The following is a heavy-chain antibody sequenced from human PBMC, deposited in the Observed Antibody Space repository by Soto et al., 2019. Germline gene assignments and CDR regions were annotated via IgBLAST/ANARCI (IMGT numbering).Heavy chain of an antibody. V-gene: IGHV3-48*02. D-gene: IGHD3-22*01. Sequence: GGSLRLSCAASGFDFSQYMTYWVRQAPGKGLEWVSNISRNSSTIYYADSVKGRFTISRDNVKNSLYLQMNSLRDEDTAVHYCARDLVFYDRSGYYHHYYYYGLDVWGQGTTVTVSS. J-gene: IGHJ6*02. CDR3: ARDLVFYDRSGYYHHYYYYGLDV. CDR1: GFDFSQYM. CDR2: ISRNSSTI.